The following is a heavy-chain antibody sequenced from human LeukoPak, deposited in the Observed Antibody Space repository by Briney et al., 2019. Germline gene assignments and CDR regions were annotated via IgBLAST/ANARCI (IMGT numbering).Heavy chain of an antibody. CDR2: IIPTFGTA. D-gene: IGHD1-14*01. Sequence: GASVKVSCKASGGTFSSYAISWVRQAPGQGLEWMGGIIPTFGTANYAQKFQGRVTITADESTSTAYMELSSLRSEDTAVYYCARPLRSGTNTVVGYYCGMDVWGKGTTVTVSS. V-gene: IGHV1-69*13. CDR1: GGTFSSYA. J-gene: IGHJ6*04. CDR3: ARPLRSGTNTVVGYYCGMDV.